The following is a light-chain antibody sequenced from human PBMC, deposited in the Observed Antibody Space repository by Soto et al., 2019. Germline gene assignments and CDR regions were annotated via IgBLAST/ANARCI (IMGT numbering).Light chain of an antibody. J-gene: IGKJ2*03. V-gene: IGKV1-5*03. Sequence: DIQMTQSPSTLSASVGDTVTITSRASQSLSYWLAWYQQKPGQAPKLLIHKASTLESGVPSRFSGSGSGTEFTLTISSLQPDYFATFYCQQYDRFPYRFGQGTKLEIK. CDR2: KAS. CDR3: QQYDRFPYR. CDR1: QSLSYW.